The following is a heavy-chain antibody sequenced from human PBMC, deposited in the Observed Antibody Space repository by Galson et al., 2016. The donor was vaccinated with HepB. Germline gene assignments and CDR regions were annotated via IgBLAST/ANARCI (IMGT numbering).Heavy chain of an antibody. CDR1: GYTFTTSG. D-gene: IGHD6-19*01. J-gene: IGHJ6*04. CDR2: ISTYSGNT. V-gene: IGHV1-18*01. CDR3: ARRPLYSSGVGYYGLDV. Sequence: SVKVSCKASGYTFTTSGISWVRQAPGQGLEWMGWISTYSGNTKYAQKFQGGLTLTTDSSTTTAYMELRSLRSDDTAVYYCARRPLYSSGVGYYGLDVWGKGTTVTVSS.